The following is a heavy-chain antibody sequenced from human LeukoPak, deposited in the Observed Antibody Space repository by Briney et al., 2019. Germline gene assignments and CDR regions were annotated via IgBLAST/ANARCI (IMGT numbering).Heavy chain of an antibody. D-gene: IGHD5-24*01. V-gene: IGHV4-59*08. CDR2: IYYSGTT. CDR1: GGSMSSYY. CDR3: ARHRWLQPFDY. Sequence: SETLSLTCTVSGGSMSSYYWSWIRQPPGKGLEWIGYIYYSGTTNYNPSLKSRVTISVDTSKNQFSLKLSSVTAADTAVYYCARHRWLQPFDYWGQGTLVTVSS. J-gene: IGHJ4*02.